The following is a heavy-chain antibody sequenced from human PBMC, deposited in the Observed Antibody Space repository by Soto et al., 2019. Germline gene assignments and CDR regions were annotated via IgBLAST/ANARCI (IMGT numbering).Heavy chain of an antibody. D-gene: IGHD6-19*01. Sequence: EVQLLESGGGLVQPGGSLRLSCAASGFTFSTYGMSWVRQAPGKGLGWVSIISGSGGSTYYADTVKGRFTISRDNSKNTFYLQINSLRAEDTAVYYCAKDPATIAVAGTFDYWGQGTLVIVSS. J-gene: IGHJ4*02. CDR2: ISGSGGST. V-gene: IGHV3-23*01. CDR3: AKDPATIAVAGTFDY. CDR1: GFTFSTYG.